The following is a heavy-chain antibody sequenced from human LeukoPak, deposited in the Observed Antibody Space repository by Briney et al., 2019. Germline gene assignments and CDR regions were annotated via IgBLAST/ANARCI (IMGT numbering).Heavy chain of an antibody. Sequence: PGRSLRLSCAASGFTFSSYGMHWVRQAPGKGLEWVAVIWYDGSNKYYADSVKGRFTISRDNSKNTLYLQMNSLRAEDTAVYYCARVSAHSSGWYFPQWAQGTLVTVSS. CDR1: GFTFSSYG. CDR3: ARVSAHSSGWYFPQ. V-gene: IGHV3-33*01. D-gene: IGHD6-19*01. J-gene: IGHJ1*01. CDR2: IWYDGSNK.